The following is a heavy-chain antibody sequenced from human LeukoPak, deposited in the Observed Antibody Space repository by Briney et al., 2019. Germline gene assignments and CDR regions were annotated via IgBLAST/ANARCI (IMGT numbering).Heavy chain of an antibody. CDR3: AKPPRAAAGYYYYGMDV. Sequence: GRSLRLSCAASGFTFSSYGMHWVRQAPGKGLEWVAVISYDGSNKYYADSVKGRFTISRDNSKNTLYLQMNSLRAKDTAVYYCAKPPRAAAGYYYYGMDVWGQGTTVTVSS. CDR1: GFTFSSYG. V-gene: IGHV3-30*18. CDR2: ISYDGSNK. D-gene: IGHD6-13*01. J-gene: IGHJ6*02.